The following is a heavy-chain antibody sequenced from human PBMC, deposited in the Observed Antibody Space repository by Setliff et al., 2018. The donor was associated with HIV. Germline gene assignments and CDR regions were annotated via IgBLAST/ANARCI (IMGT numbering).Heavy chain of an antibody. D-gene: IGHD5-12*01. Sequence: ASVKVSCKASGYTFTSYAMHWVRQAPGQRLEWMGWINAGNGNTKYSQKFQGRVTITRDTSASTAYMELSSLRSEDTAVYYCARDRRDGLYYHGMDVWGQGTTVTVSS. CDR2: INAGNGNT. J-gene: IGHJ6*02. V-gene: IGHV1-3*01. CDR1: GYTFTSYA. CDR3: ARDRRDGLYYHGMDV.